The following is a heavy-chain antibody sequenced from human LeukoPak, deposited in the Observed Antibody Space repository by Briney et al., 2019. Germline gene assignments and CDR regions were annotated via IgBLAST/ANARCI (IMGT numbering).Heavy chain of an antibody. V-gene: IGHV1-69*04. D-gene: IGHD6-19*01. Sequence: GSSVKVSCKASGGTFSSYAISWVRQAPGQGLEWMGRIIPILRIANYAQKFQGRVTITADKSTSTAYMELSSLRSEDTAVYYCARVGSMTSGWEYYYYYYGMDVWGQGTTVTVSS. CDR1: GGTFSSYA. CDR3: ARVGSMTSGWEYYYYYYGMDV. J-gene: IGHJ6*02. CDR2: IIPILRIA.